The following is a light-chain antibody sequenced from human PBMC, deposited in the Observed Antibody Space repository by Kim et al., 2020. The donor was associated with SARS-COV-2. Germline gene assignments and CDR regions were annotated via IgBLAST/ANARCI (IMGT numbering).Light chain of an antibody. CDR2: SAS. V-gene: IGKV3-15*01. CDR3: QQYNNWPPFT. Sequence: SPRERATLSCRASQYINNNLCWYQQKPGQAPRLLISSASTRATGIPARFSGSGSGTEFTLIISSVQSEDFAVYYCQQYNNWPPFTFGHGTRLEIK. J-gene: IGKJ5*01. CDR1: QYINNN.